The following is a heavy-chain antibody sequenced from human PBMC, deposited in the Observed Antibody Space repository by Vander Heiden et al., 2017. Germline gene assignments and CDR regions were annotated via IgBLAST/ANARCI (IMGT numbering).Heavy chain of an antibody. V-gene: IGHV3-30-3*01. CDR3: AKDYYGSGSSSCGMDV. CDR2: ISYDGSTQ. CDR1: GFTFSNYV. D-gene: IGHD3-10*01. J-gene: IGHJ6*02. Sequence: QVQLVESGGGVVQPGRSLRLSCAASGFTFSNYVIHWVRQAPGKGLEWVADISYDGSTQYYAGSVKGRFTISRDNSRNTLFLQMNSLRAEDTAVYYCAKDYYGSGSSSCGMDVWGQGTTVTVSS.